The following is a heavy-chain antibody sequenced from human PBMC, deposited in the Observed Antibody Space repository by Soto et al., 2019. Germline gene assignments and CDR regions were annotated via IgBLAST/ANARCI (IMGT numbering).Heavy chain of an antibody. J-gene: IGHJ4*02. CDR2: IIPIFGTA. D-gene: IGHD3-3*01. Sequence: GASVKVSCKASGGTFSSYAISWVRQAPGQGLEWMGGIIPIFGTANYAQKFQGRVTITADESTSTAYMELSSLRSEDTAVYYCARVLSRGGVVITRLCDYWGQGTLVTVSS. CDR1: GGTFSSYA. CDR3: ARVLSRGGVVITRLCDY. V-gene: IGHV1-69*13.